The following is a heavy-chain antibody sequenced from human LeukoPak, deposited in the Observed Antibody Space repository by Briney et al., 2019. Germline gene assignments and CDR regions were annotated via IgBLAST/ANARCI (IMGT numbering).Heavy chain of an antibody. CDR1: GFTFSSYA. J-gene: IGHJ4*02. CDR2: ISGSGGST. V-gene: IGHV3-23*01. D-gene: IGHD3-22*01. CDR3: AKDSLFYYDSSAYYPYFDY. Sequence: TGGSLRLSCAASGFTFSSYAMSWVRQAPGKGLEWVSAISGSGGSTYYADSVKGRFTISRGNSKNTLHLQMNSLRAEDTALYYCAKDSLFYYDSSAYYPYFDYWGQGTLVTVSS.